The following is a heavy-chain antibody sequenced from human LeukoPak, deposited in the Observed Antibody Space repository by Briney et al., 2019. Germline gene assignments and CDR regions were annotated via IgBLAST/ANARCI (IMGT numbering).Heavy chain of an antibody. J-gene: IGHJ4*02. CDR2: ITYNGGST. CDR1: GFTFDDYD. Sequence: GGSLRLSCAASGFTFDDYDMTWVRQPPGKGLEWVSGITYNGGSTGYADSVKGRFTVSRDNAKNSLYLQMNSLRAEDTALYYCARRGNSHGSEYWGQGTLVTVSS. V-gene: IGHV3-20*04. CDR3: ARRGNSHGSEY. D-gene: IGHD5-18*01.